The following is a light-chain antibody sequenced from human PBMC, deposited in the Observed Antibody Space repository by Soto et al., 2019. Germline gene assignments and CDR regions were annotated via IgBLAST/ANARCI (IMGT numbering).Light chain of an antibody. Sequence: DIQMTQSPSTLSASVGDKVTITCRASQSISSWLAWYQQKPGKAPKLLIYGVSSLESGVPSRFSGSGSGTEFTLTISSLQPDDFATYYCQQYDSYSYTFGQGTKLEIK. J-gene: IGKJ2*01. CDR3: QQYDSYSYT. CDR2: GVS. V-gene: IGKV1-5*01. CDR1: QSISSW.